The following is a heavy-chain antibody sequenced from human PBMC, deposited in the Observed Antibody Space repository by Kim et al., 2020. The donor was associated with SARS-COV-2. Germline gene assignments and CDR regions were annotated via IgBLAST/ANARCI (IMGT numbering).Heavy chain of an antibody. CDR1: GFTFSSYS. J-gene: IGHJ4*02. V-gene: IGHV3-48*04. D-gene: IGHD3-9*01. CDR2: ISSSSSTI. Sequence: GGSLRLSCAASGFTFSSYSMNWVRQAPGKGLEWVSYISSSSSTIYYADSVKGRFTISRDNAKNSLYLQMNSLRAEDTAVYYCARDDTSLTGYSGGYYFDYWGQGTLVTVSS. CDR3: ARDDTSLTGYSGGYYFDY.